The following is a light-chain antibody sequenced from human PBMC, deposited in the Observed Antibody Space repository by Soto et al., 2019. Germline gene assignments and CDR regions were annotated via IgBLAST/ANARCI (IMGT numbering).Light chain of an antibody. J-gene: IGKJ1*01. V-gene: IGKV3-20*01. Sequence: EIVLTQSPGTLSLSPGERAPLSCRTSQSVRSSHLAWYQQKSGQAPRLLIYGASSRATGIPDRFSGSGSGTDFTLTISRLEPEDFAVYYCQQYGSSPRTFGQGTKVDIK. CDR3: QQYGSSPRT. CDR2: GAS. CDR1: QSVRSSH.